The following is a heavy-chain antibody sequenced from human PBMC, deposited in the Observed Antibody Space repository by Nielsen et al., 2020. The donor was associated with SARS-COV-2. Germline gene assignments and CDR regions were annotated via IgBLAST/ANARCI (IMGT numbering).Heavy chain of an antibody. J-gene: IGHJ3*02. CDR2: ISSSSSYI. Sequence: GGSLRLSCAASGFSVSSHDMNWVRQAPGKGLEWVSSISSSSSYIYYADSVKGRFTISRDNAKNSLYLQMNSLRAEDTAVYYCAIIWSGYTDAFDIWGQGTMVTASS. V-gene: IGHV3-21*01. CDR3: AIIWSGYTDAFDI. CDR1: GFSVSSHD. D-gene: IGHD3-3*01.